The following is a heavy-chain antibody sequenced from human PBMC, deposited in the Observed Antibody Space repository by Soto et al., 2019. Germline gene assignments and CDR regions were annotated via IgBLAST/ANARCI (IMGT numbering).Heavy chain of an antibody. V-gene: IGHV3-30*18. CDR1: GFTFTNYG. J-gene: IGHJ4*02. CDR3: AKNGQWYSSSYFFDY. CDR2: ISYDGSHA. D-gene: IGHD6-6*01. Sequence: GGSLRLSCAASGFTFTNYGMHWVRQAPGKGLEWVAVISYDGSHADYADSVKGRFTISRDDSKNTLYLQMNSLRADDTAVYYCAKNGQWYSSSYFFDYWGQGTLVTVSS.